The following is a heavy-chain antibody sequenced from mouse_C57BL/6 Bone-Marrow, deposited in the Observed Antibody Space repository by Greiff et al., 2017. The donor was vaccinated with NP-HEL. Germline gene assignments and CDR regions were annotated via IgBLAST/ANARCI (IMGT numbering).Heavy chain of an antibody. CDR3: ARSRIYYYGSSYLPDY. Sequence: VQLKQSGAELARPGASVKLSCKASGYTFTSYGISWVKQRTGQGLEWIGEIYPRSGNTYYNEKFKGKATLTADKSSSTAYMELRSLTSEDSAVYFCARSRIYYYGSSYLPDYWGQGTSVTVSS. D-gene: IGHD1-1*01. CDR1: GYTFTSYG. J-gene: IGHJ4*01. CDR2: IYPRSGNT. V-gene: IGHV1-81*01.